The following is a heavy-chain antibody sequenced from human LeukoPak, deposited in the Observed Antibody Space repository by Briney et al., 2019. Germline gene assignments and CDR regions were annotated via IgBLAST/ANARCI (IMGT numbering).Heavy chain of an antibody. CDR2: ISAYNGNT. D-gene: IGHD3-22*01. V-gene: IGHV1-18*01. CDR1: GYTFTSYG. CDR3: ATSSYYYDSSGDYFDY. J-gene: IGHJ4*02. Sequence: GASVKVSCKASGYTFTSYGISWVRQAPGQGLEWMGWISAYNGNTNYAQKLQGRVTMTTDTSTSTAYMELRSLRSEDTAVYYCATSSYYYDSSGDYFDYWGQGTLVTVSS.